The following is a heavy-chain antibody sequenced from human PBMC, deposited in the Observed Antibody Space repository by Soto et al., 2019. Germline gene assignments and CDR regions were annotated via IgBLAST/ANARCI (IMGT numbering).Heavy chain of an antibody. V-gene: IGHV4-59*01. CDR1: GGSISSYY. CDR3: ARGNYDSSGPHLDY. J-gene: IGHJ4*02. CDR2: IYYSGST. D-gene: IGHD3-22*01. Sequence: SETLSLTCTVSGGSISSYYWSWIRQPPGKGLEWIGYIYYSGSTNYNPSLKSRVTISVDTSKNQFSLKLSSVTAADTAVYYGARGNYDSSGPHLDYWGQGTLVTVSS.